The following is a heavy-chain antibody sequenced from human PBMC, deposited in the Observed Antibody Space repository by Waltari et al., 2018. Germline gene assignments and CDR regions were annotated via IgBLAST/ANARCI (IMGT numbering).Heavy chain of an antibody. CDR1: GGSISSGGYY. CDR3: ARALLRAAAGTGNWFDP. CDR2: IYYSGST. Sequence: QVQLQESGPGLVKPSQTLSLTCTVSGGSISSGGYYWSWIRQHPGKGLEWIGYIYYSGSTYYNPSLKSRVTISVDTSKNQFSLKLSSMTAADTAVYYCARALLRAAAGTGNWFDPWGQGTLVTVSS. D-gene: IGHD6-13*01. J-gene: IGHJ5*02. V-gene: IGHV4-31*03.